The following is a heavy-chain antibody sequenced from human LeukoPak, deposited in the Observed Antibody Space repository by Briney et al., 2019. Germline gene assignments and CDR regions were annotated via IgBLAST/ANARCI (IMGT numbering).Heavy chain of an antibody. CDR1: GGSFSGHY. J-gene: IGHJ3*02. Sequence: SETLSLTCAVYGGSFSGHYWSWIRQPPGKGLEWLGEINHSGSTNYNPSLKSRVTISVDTSKNQFSLKLSSVTAADTAVYYCARVRWVKEAFDIWSQGTMVTVSS. CDR3: ARVRWVKEAFDI. CDR2: INHSGST. D-gene: IGHD3-22*01. V-gene: IGHV4-34*01.